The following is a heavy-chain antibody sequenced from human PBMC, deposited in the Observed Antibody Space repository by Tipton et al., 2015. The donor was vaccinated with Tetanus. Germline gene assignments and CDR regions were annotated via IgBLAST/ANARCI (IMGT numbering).Heavy chain of an antibody. D-gene: IGHD3-10*01. CDR3: VRDDSGRGLDY. J-gene: IGHJ4*02. Sequence: SLRLSCAASGFDFRNYDVHWVRQAPGKGLEWVSLIGFRGNTHYADSVKGRFTISRDNSRNSLYLQMSSLRDDDTAMYYCVRDDSGRGLDYWGKGTLVTVSS. CDR1: GFDFRNYD. V-gene: IGHV3-13*01. CDR2: IGFRGNT.